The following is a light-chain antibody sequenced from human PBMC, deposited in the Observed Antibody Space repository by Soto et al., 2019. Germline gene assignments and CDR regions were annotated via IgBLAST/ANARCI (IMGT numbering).Light chain of an antibody. CDR1: QSVSTN. CDR2: GAS. Sequence: IVMTQSPATLSVSPGERATLSCRASQSVSTNLAWYQQKPGQPPSLVVYGASAWATGIPARFSGSGSGTEFTLTISSLQSEDFAVYYCQHYNNWPFTFGQGTKLEIK. V-gene: IGKV3-15*01. J-gene: IGKJ2*01. CDR3: QHYNNWPFT.